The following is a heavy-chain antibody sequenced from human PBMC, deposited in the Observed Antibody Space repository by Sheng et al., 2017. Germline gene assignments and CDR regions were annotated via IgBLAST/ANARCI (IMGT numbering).Heavy chain of an antibody. Sequence: QVQMVESGGGVVQPGRSLRLSCAASGFTFSSYAMYWVRQAPGKGLEWVAVISYDGSNKFYAESVKGRFTISRDNSKNTLYLQLNSLRPEDTAVYYCARGDSSSWYSYFD. J-gene: IGHJ4*03. CDR1: GFTFSSYA. CDR3: ARGDSSSWYSYFD. V-gene: IGHV3-30*01. CDR2: ISYDGSNK. D-gene: IGHD6-13*01.